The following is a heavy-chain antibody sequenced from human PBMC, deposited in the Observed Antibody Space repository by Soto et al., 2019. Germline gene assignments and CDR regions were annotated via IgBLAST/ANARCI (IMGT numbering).Heavy chain of an antibody. CDR1: GGSISSSSYY. Sequence: SETLSLTCTVSGGSISSSSYYWGWIRQPPGKGLEWIGSIYYSGSTYYNPSLKSRVTISVDTSKNQFSLKLSSVTAADTAVYYCAIPRAAAGSAWGQGTLVTVSS. D-gene: IGHD6-13*01. J-gene: IGHJ5*02. CDR3: AIPRAAAGSA. V-gene: IGHV4-39*07. CDR2: IYYSGST.